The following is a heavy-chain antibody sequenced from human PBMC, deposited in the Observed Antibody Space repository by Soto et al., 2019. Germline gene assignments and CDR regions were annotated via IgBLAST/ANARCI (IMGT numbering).Heavy chain of an antibody. V-gene: IGHV3-23*01. Sequence: PGGSLRLSCAASGFTFSSYAMHWVRQALGKGLEWVSAISGSGGSTYYADSVKGRFTISRDNSKNTLYLQMNSLRAEDTAVYYCAKDRISYFDYWGQGTLVTVSS. J-gene: IGHJ4*02. CDR2: ISGSGGST. CDR1: GFTFSSYA. D-gene: IGHD2-15*01. CDR3: AKDRISYFDY.